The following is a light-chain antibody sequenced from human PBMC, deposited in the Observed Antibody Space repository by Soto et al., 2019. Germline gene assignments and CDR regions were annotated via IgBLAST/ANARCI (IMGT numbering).Light chain of an antibody. Sequence: EIVLTQSPGTLSLSPGERATLSGRASQSVSSNYLHWYQQQPGQAPRLLIYGASSRAAAIPDGVSGSGSGTDVTLTISRLEPEDFAVYFCQQFGSSPQTFGQGTKVDI. CDR3: QQFGSSPQT. CDR1: QSVSSNY. CDR2: GAS. V-gene: IGKV3-20*01. J-gene: IGKJ1*01.